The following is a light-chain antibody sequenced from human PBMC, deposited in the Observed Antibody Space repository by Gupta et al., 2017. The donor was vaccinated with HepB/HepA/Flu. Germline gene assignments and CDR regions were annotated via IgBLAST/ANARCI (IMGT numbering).Light chain of an antibody. V-gene: IGKV4-1*01. CDR1: QSVLYSSNNKNY. J-gene: IGKJ1*01. CDR3: HQYTTTPWT. Sequence: DIVMTQSPDSLAVSLGERATINCKSSQSVLYSSNNKNYLAWYQHKPGQPPRLLIYWASARESGVPDRFSGSGSGTDFTLTISSLQAEDVAVYYCHQYTTTPWTFGQGTKVEIK. CDR2: WAS.